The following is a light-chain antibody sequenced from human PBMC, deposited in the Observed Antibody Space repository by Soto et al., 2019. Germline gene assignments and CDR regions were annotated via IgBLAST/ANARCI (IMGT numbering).Light chain of an antibody. CDR2: GAS. Sequence: EIVMTQSPATLSVYPGERATLSCRASQTITSSLAWYQQKPGQAPRLLIYGASTRATAIPPRFSGSGSGTKFTPPISSRQPEDFAVYYCQQYNNWPPWTFGQGTKVEIK. CDR3: QQYNNWPPWT. V-gene: IGKV3-15*01. CDR1: QTITSS. J-gene: IGKJ1*01.